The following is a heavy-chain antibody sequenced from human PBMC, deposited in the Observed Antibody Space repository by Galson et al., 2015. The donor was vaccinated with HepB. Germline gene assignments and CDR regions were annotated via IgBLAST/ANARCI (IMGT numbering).Heavy chain of an antibody. V-gene: IGHV3-7*03. CDR3: ATFTLKQLWAPVGIYYYMDV. CDR1: GISFRQYW. D-gene: IGHD5-18*01. CDR2: INDDASEK. Sequence: SLRLSCAASGISFRQYWMSWVRQAPGKGLEWVANINDDASEKYYLDSVKGRFTISRDNAKNAVYLQMNSLRGEDTAVYYCATFTLKQLWAPVGIYYYMDVWGKGTTVTVSS. J-gene: IGHJ6*03.